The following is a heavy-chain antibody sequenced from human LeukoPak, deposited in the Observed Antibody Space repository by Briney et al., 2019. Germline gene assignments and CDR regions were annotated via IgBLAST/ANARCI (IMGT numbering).Heavy chain of an antibody. CDR3: ARDTYSSSWYYFDY. CDR1: GASISGSGYY. CDR2: IYHSGST. J-gene: IGHJ4*02. Sequence: SETLSLTCTVSGASISGSGYYWGWIRQPPGKGLEWIGSIYHSGSTYYNPSLKSRVTISVDTSKNQFSLKLSSVTAADTAVYYCARDTYSSSWYYFDYWGQGTLVTVSS. V-gene: IGHV4-38-2*02. D-gene: IGHD6-13*01.